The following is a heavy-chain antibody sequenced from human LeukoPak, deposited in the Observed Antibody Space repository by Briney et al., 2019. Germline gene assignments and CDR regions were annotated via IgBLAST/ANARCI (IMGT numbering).Heavy chain of an antibody. D-gene: IGHD2-21*02. CDR1: AFTFISYG. J-gene: IGHJ4*02. CDR3: DYYVDY. V-gene: IGHV3-30-3*01. CDR2: ISYDGSNK. Sequence: PGGSLRLSCAASAFTFISYGMHWVRQAPGKGLEWVAVISYDGSNKYYADSVKGRFTLSRDNYKNTLSLQMNSLSAEVIVDRLPDYYVDYWGQGTLFTVSS.